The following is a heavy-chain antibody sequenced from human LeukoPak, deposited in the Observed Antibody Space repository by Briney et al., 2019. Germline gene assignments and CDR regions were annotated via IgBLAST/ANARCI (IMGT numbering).Heavy chain of an antibody. J-gene: IGHJ4*02. V-gene: IGHV3-23*01. D-gene: IGHD3-22*01. Sequence: GGSLRLSCAASGFTFSSYAMSWVRQAPGKGLEWVSAISGSGGSTYYADSVKGRFTISRDNSKNTLCLQMNSLRAEDTAVYYCAKSRGYYDSSGYYYREDYWGQGTLVTVSS. CDR3: AKSRGYYDSSGYYYREDY. CDR1: GFTFSSYA. CDR2: ISGSGGST.